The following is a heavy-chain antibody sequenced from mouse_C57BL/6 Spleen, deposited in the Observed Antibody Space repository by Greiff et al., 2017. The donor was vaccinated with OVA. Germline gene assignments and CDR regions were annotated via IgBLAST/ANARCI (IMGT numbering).Heavy chain of an antibody. CDR2: IYPRDGST. V-gene: IGHV1-85*01. J-gene: IGHJ2*01. Sequence: QVHVKQSGPELVKPGASVKLSCKASGYTFTSYDINWVKQRPGQGLEWIGWIYPRDGSTKYNEKFKGKVTLTVDTSSSTAYMELHSLTSEDSAVYFCAGAYYSNSLDYWGQGTTLTVSS. CDR1: GYTFTSYD. CDR3: AGAYYSNSLDY. D-gene: IGHD2-5*01.